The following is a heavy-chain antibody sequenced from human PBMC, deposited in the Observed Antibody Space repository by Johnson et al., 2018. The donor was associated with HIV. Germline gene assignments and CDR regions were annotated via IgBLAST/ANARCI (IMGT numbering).Heavy chain of an antibody. D-gene: IGHD1-1*01. CDR2: SNSDGSST. V-gene: IGHV3-74*01. J-gene: IGHJ3*02. CDR3: AKGRSSTPWEHAFDI. CDR1: GFIFSRSW. Sequence: VQLVESGGGLVQPGGSLRLSCAAAGFIFSRSWMHWVRQVPGKGLVWVSRSNSDGSSTTYAESVKGRFTISRDKAKNTLHLQMNSLRAEDTAVYYCAKGRSSTPWEHAFDIWGQGTMVTVSS.